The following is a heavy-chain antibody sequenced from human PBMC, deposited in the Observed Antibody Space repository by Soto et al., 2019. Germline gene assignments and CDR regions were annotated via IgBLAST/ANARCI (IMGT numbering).Heavy chain of an antibody. V-gene: IGHV3-11*01. J-gene: IGHJ4*02. CDR2: ISSSGSTI. CDR1: GFTFRDYY. D-gene: IGHD3-22*01. Sequence: PGGSLRLSCAASGFTFRDYYISWIRQAPGEGLEGVSYISSSGSTIYYADSVKGRFTISRDNARNSLYLQMNSLRAEDTAVYYCARERYYYDSSGYYWHYWGQGTLVTVSS. CDR3: ARERYYYDSSGYYWHY.